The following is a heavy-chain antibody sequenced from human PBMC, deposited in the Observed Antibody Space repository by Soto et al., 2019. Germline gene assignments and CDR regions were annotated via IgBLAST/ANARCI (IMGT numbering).Heavy chain of an antibody. CDR1: GYTFTSYG. J-gene: IGHJ5*02. D-gene: IGHD3-10*01. V-gene: IGHV1-18*01. Sequence: ASVKVSCKASGYTFTSYGISWVRQAPGQGLEWMGWISAYNGNTNYAQKLQGRVTMTTDTSTSTAYMELRSLRSDDTAVYYCARDPPTYYYGSGSYSNNWFDPWGQGTLVTVSS. CDR2: ISAYNGNT. CDR3: ARDPPTYYYGSGSYSNNWFDP.